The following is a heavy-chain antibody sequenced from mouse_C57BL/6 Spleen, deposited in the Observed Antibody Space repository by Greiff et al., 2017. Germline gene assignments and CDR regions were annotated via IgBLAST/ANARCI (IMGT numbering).Heavy chain of an antibody. D-gene: IGHD3-3*01. J-gene: IGHJ2*01. CDR1: GYTFTSYW. CDR2: IDPSDSYT. V-gene: IGHV1-69*01. CDR3: ARGDEYYFDY. Sequence: QVQLQQPGVELVMPGASVKLSCKASGYTFTSYWMHWVKQRPGQGLEWIGEIDPSDSYTNYNQKFKGKSTLTVDKSSSTAYMQLSSLTSEDSAVYYCARGDEYYFDYWGQGTTLTVSS.